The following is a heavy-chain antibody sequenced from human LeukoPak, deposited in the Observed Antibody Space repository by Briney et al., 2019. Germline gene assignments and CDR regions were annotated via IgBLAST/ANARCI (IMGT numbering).Heavy chain of an antibody. CDR1: GGSISSGSYY. V-gene: IGHV4-61*02. J-gene: IGHJ4*02. D-gene: IGHD2-2*01. CDR3: ARAASPAAVTFDY. CDR2: IYSSGST. Sequence: SETLSLTCTVSGGSISSGSYYWSWIRQPAGKGLEWIGRIYSSGSTNYNPSLKSRVTISVDTSKNQFSLNLSSVTAADTAVYYCARAASPAAVTFDYWGQGTLVTVSS.